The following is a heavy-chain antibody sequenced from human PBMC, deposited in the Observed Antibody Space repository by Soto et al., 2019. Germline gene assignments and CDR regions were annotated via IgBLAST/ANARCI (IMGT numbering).Heavy chain of an antibody. CDR3: TTRGSLGY. D-gene: IGHD2-15*01. V-gene: IGHV3-15*07. Sequence: EVQLVESGGGLVKPGESLRLSCAASGFSFSNAWINWVRQAPGKGLEWVGRIKSKTDGGTINYAAPVKGRFIISRDDSSNTLYLQMNSLKTEDTAVYYCTTRGSLGYWGQGTLVTVSS. J-gene: IGHJ4*02. CDR1: GFSFSNAW. CDR2: IKSKTDGGTI.